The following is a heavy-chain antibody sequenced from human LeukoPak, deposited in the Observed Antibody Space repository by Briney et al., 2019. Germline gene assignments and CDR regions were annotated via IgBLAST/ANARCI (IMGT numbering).Heavy chain of an antibody. J-gene: IGHJ4*02. CDR1: GHTLSELS. V-gene: IGHV1-24*01. Sequence: ASVKVSCKVSGHTLSELSMHWVRQAPGKGPEWMGGYDPEVGETIYPQKFQRRVTMTEDTSTDTAYMELSSLRSEDTAVYYCVVLWERLGKLFFDFWGQGTLVTVSS. CDR2: YDPEVGET. CDR3: VVLWERLGKLFFDF. D-gene: IGHD1-26*01.